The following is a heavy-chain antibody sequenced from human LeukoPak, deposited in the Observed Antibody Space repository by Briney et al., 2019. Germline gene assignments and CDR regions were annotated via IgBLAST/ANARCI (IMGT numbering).Heavy chain of an antibody. Sequence: GRSLRLSCTASGFTFGDYAMSWVRQAPGKGLEWGGFIRSKAYGGTTEYAASVKGRFTISRDDSKSTAYLQMNSLKTEDTAVYYCTRFREVVPAAITGRFDPWGQGTLVTVSS. CDR2: IRSKAYGGTT. V-gene: IGHV3-49*04. CDR1: GFTFGDYA. D-gene: IGHD2-2*02. J-gene: IGHJ5*02. CDR3: TRFREVVPAAITGRFDP.